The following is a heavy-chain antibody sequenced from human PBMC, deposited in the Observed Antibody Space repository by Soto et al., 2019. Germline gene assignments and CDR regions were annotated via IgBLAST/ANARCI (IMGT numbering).Heavy chain of an antibody. Sequence: GGSLRLSCAASGFPFRVFPMHWVRQAPGKGLEWVVVLSSDGSDTNYADSVKGRFTVSRDNSKNTLYLQMNSLRIEDTAVYYCAREDSTRTDDNYYYYGMDVWGQGTTVTVSS. CDR3: AREDSTRTDDNYYYYGMDV. D-gene: IGHD2-2*01. J-gene: IGHJ6*02. V-gene: IGHV3-30-3*01. CDR2: LSSDGSDT. CDR1: GFPFRVFP.